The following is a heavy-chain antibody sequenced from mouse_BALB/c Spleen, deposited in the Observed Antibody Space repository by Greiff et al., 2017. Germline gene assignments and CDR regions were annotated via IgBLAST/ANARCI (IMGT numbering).Heavy chain of an antibody. CDR2: INPGSGGT. D-gene: IGHD1-1*01. CDR1: GYAFTNYF. CDR3: ARDYYGSSYVDYYAMDY. J-gene: IGHJ4*01. V-gene: IGHV1-54*01. Sequence: QVQLQQSGAELVRPGTSVKVSCKASGYAFTNYFIEWVKQRPGQGLEWIGVINPGSGGTNYNEKFKGKATLTADKSSSTAYLQLSSLTSDDSAVFFCARDYYGSSYVDYYAMDYWGQGTSVTVSS.